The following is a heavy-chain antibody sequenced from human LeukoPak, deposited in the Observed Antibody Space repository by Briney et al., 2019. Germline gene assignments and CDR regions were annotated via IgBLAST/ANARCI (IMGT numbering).Heavy chain of an antibody. CDR2: ISSGSTK. J-gene: IGHJ4*02. Sequence: GGSLRLSCAASRFTFSDYEMNWIRRAPGKGLEWISYISSGSTKYYADSVKGRFTISRDNAKNSVYLQLNSLRAEDTALYYCAAVIDYWGQGTLVTVSS. CDR1: RFTFSDYE. CDR3: AAVIDY. V-gene: IGHV3-48*03.